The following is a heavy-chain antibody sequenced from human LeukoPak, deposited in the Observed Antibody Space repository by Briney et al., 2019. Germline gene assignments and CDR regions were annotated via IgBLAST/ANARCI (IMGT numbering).Heavy chain of an antibody. Sequence: GGSLRLSCAASGFTFSSYAMSWGRQAPGKGLEWVSAISGPAGSWDYADSVKGRFTISRDNSKNTLFLQMNSLRAEDTAIYYCAKKVGLVSAPLYYFDVWGQGTLSPSPQ. J-gene: IGHJ4*02. CDR3: AKKVGLVSAPLYYFDV. D-gene: IGHD5/OR15-5a*01. V-gene: IGHV3-23*01. CDR2: ISGPAGSW. CDR1: GFTFSSYA.